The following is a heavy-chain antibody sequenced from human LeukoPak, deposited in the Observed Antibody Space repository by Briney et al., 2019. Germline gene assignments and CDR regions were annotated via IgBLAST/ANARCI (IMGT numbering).Heavy chain of an antibody. CDR2: IIPILGIA. D-gene: IGHD5-18*01. CDR3: ARAMADSYGSPYYFDY. J-gene: IGHJ4*02. CDR1: GGTFSSYA. Sequence: SVKVSCKASGGTFSSYAISWVRQAPGQGLEWMGRIIPILGIANYAQKFQGRVTITADKSTSTAHMELSSLRSEDTAVYYCARAMADSYGSPYYFDYWGQGTLVTVSS. V-gene: IGHV1-69*04.